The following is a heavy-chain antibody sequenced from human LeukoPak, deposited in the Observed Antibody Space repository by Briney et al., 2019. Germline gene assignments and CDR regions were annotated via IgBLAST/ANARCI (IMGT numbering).Heavy chain of an antibody. CDR2: IKRKTDGGTT. Sequence: PGGSLRRSCAASGFTFSDAFMSWVRQTPGKGLEWVGRIKRKTDGGTTDYAAPVKGRFIISRDDSKDTLYLQMNSLKTEDTDVYYCTAYYYGSWSYYGRAFDIWGHGTMVTVSS. CDR3: TAYYYGSWSYYGRAFDI. V-gene: IGHV3-15*01. D-gene: IGHD3-10*01. CDR1: GFTFSDAF. J-gene: IGHJ3*02.